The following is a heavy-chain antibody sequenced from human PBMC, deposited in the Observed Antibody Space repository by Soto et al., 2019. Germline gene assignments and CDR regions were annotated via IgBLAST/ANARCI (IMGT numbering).Heavy chain of an antibody. V-gene: IGHV3-74*01. J-gene: IGHJ4*02. Sequence: HPXESLGLSCEASGFIFTNFWMHWVRQVPGKGLVWVSRIDTSGSSTSYADSVKGRFTISRDNAKNTVSLQMNSLRAEDTGVYYCAKDSWYFDLWSQGSLVTVSS. CDR2: IDTSGSST. D-gene: IGHD6-13*01. CDR3: AKDSWYFDL. CDR1: GFIFTNFW.